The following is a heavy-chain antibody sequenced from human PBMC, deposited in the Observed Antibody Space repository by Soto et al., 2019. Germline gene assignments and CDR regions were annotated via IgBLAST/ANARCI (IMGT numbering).Heavy chain of an antibody. D-gene: IGHD5-18*01. CDR3: AKDLGWIQLWAPRYYYGMDV. CDR1: GFTFSSYG. Sequence: GGSLRLSCAASGFTFSSYGMHWVRQAPGKGLEWVAVISYDGSNKYYADSVKGRFTISRDNSKNTLYLQMNSLRAEDTAVYYCAKDLGWIQLWAPRYYYGMDVWGQGTTVTVSS. J-gene: IGHJ6*02. V-gene: IGHV3-30*18. CDR2: ISYDGSNK.